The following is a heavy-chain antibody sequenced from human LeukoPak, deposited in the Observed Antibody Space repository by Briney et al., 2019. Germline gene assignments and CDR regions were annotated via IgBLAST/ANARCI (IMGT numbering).Heavy chain of an antibody. CDR2: ITATSLHI. D-gene: IGHD4-23*01. CDR3: ARVRSVGGNPHAFNI. J-gene: IGHJ3*02. V-gene: IGHV3-21*01. Sequence: GGSLRLSCVASGFTFSNYVMYWVRQAPGKGLEWVSAITATSLHIYYADSVKGRFTISRDNAKNSLYLQMNSLRVEDTALYYCARVRSVGGNPHAFNIWGQGTMVTVSS. CDR1: GFTFSNYV.